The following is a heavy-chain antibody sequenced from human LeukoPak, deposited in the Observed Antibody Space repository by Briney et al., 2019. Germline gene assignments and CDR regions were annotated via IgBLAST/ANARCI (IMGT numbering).Heavy chain of an antibody. Sequence: SETLPLTRTVCGDSISHSYRSWIRQTPGRGLEWIGYIYYSGSTKYNPSLESRVTMSVDTSKTQFSLCLRSVTAADSALYYCAIQRDGYNAIGHNAFDICGEGTTVIVSS. CDR2: IYYSGST. V-gene: IGHV4-59*08. D-gene: IGHD5-24*01. CDR1: GDSISHSY. CDR3: AIQRDGYNAIGHNAFDI. J-gene: IGHJ3*02.